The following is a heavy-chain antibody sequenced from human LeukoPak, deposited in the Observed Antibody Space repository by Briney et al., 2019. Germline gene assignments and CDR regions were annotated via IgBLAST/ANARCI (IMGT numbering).Heavy chain of an antibody. CDR1: GYTSTGYY. V-gene: IGHV1-2*02. D-gene: IGHD2-2*03. CDR2: INPNSGGT. Sequence: GASVKVSCKASGYTSTGYYMHWVRQAPGQGLEWMGWINPNSGGTNYAQKFQGRVTMTRDTSISTAYMELSRLRSDDTAVYYCAGGYCSSTSCYDEEFDYWGQGTLVTVSS. CDR3: AGGYCSSTSCYDEEFDY. J-gene: IGHJ4*02.